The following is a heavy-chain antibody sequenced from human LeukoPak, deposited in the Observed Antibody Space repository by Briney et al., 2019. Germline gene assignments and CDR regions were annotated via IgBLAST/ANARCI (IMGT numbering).Heavy chain of an antibody. CDR2: FSAYNGNT. V-gene: IGHV1-18*01. D-gene: IGHD2-21*02. J-gene: IGHJ4*02. CDR1: GYTFTSYG. Sequence: ASVKVSCKASGYTFTSYGISWVRQAPGQGLEWMGWFSAYNGNTNYAQKLQGRVTMTTDTSTGTAYMELRSLRSDDTAVYCCARDWGYCSGDCYSPLGYWGQGTLVTISS. CDR3: ARDWGYCSGDCYSPLGY.